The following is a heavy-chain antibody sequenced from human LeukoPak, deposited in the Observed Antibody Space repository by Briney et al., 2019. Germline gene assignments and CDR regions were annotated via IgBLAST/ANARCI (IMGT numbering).Heavy chain of an antibody. CDR1: GGSFSGYY. V-gene: IGHV4-34*01. D-gene: IGHD6-13*01. J-gene: IGHJ3*02. Sequence: SETLSLTCAVYGGSFSGYYWSWIRQPPGKGLEWIGEINHSGSTNYNPSLKSRVTISVDTSKNQFSLKLSSVTAADTAVYYCARRGSSWAFDIWGQGTMVTVSS. CDR3: ARRGSSWAFDI. CDR2: INHSGST.